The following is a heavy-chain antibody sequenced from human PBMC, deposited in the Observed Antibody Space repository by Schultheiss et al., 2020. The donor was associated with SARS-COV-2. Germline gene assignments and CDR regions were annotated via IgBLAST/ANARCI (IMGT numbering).Heavy chain of an antibody. Sequence: GGSLRLSCAASGFTFSSYEMNWVRQAPGKGLEWVSYISSSGSTIYYADSVKGRFTISRDNAKNSLYLQMNSLRAEDTAVYYCAREGATGIAAAGSVYYYMDVWGKGTTVTVSS. J-gene: IGHJ6*03. CDR2: ISSSGSTI. V-gene: IGHV3-48*03. D-gene: IGHD6-13*01. CDR1: GFTFSSYE. CDR3: AREGATGIAAAGSVYYYMDV.